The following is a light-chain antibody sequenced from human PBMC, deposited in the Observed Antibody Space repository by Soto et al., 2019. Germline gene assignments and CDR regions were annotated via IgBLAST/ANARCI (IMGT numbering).Light chain of an antibody. Sequence: DIQMTQYPSTLSASFGARVTITCRASRFASDYLAWYQQRPGEAPRMLISKASTLESGVPSRFKGSGSGTHSPLTITSLQPDDSANYYCQQYNSYSATVGQGTQVEIK. CDR2: KAS. V-gene: IGKV1-5*03. CDR1: RFASDY. CDR3: QQYNSYSAT. J-gene: IGKJ1*01.